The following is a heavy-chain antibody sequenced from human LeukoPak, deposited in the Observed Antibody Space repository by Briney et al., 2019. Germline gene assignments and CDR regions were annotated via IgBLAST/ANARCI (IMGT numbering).Heavy chain of an antibody. CDR2: ISSSSSYI. CDR1: GFTFSGYS. V-gene: IGHV3-21*01. CDR3: ARGVVRYFDY. J-gene: IGHJ4*02. Sequence: GGSLRLSCAASGFTFSGYSMNWVRQAPGKGLEWVSSISSSSSYIYYADSVKGRFTISRDNAKNSLYLQMNSLRAEDTAVYYCARGVVRYFDYWGQGPLVTVSS. D-gene: IGHD3-9*01.